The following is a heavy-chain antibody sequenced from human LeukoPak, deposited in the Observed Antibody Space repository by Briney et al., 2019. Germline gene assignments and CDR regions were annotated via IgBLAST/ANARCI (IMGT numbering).Heavy chain of an antibody. Sequence: GGSLRLSCAASGFTFSSYSMNWVRQAPGKGLEWVSSISSSSSYIYYADSVKGRFTISRDNAKNSLYLQMNSLRVEDTAVYYCARGAAGRTYYYYGMDVWGQGTTVTVSS. CDR2: ISSSSSYI. D-gene: IGHD6-13*01. V-gene: IGHV3-21*01. CDR3: ARGAAGRTYYYYGMDV. CDR1: GFTFSSYS. J-gene: IGHJ6*02.